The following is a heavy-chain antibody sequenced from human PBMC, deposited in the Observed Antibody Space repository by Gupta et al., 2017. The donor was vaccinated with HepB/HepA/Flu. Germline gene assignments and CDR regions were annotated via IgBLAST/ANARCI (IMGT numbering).Heavy chain of an antibody. Sequence: QLQLQESGPGLVKPSEPLSLTCTVSGGSISSSSYYWGWIRQPPGKGLEWMGSIYYSGSTFYNPSLKSRVTISVDTSKNQFSLKLSSVTAADTAVEYWARKDKVVRQIYYYYGMDGGGQGTTVTVSS. D-gene: IGHD4-23*01. CDR3: ARKDKVVRQIYYYYGMDG. CDR2: IYYSGST. V-gene: IGHV4-39*01. CDR1: GGSISSSSYY. J-gene: IGHJ6*02.